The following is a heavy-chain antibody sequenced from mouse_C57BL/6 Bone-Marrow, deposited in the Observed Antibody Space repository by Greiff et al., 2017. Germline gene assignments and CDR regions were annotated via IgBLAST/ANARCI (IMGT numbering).Heavy chain of an antibody. CDR1: GFNIKDDY. V-gene: IGHV14-4*01. CDR2: IDPENGDT. CDR3: TTIPTTVRFDY. D-gene: IGHD1-1*01. Sequence: VQLQQSGAELVRPGASVKLSCTASGFNIKDDYMHWVKQRPEQGLEWIGWIDPENGDTEYASKFQGKATITADTSSNTAYLQLSSLTSEDTAVYYCTTIPTTVRFDYWGQGTTLTVSS. J-gene: IGHJ2*01.